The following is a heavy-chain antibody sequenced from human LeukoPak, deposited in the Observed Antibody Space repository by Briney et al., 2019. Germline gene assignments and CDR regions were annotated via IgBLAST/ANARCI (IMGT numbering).Heavy chain of an antibody. J-gene: IGHJ5*02. CDR3: AKEATTDRGVINWFDP. CDR1: GFTFSSYS. Sequence: GGSLRLSCAASGFTFSSYSMNWVRQAPGKGLELVSAISGSGGSTYYADSVKGRFTISRDNSKNTLYLQMNSLRAEDTAVYYCAKEATTDRGVINWFDPWGQGTLVTVSS. D-gene: IGHD3-10*01. CDR2: ISGSGGST. V-gene: IGHV3-23*01.